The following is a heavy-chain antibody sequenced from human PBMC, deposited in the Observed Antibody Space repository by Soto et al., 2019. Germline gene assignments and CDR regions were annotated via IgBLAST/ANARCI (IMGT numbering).Heavy chain of an antibody. D-gene: IGHD2-8*01. CDR3: ARGTPGYCTNGVCYNWFDP. CDR1: GGTFSSYA. CDR2: IIPIFGTA. J-gene: IGHJ5*02. V-gene: IGHV1-69*13. Sequence: SVKVSCKASGGTFSSYAISWVRQAPGQGLEWMGGIIPIFGTANYAQKFQGRVTITADESTSTAYMELSSLRSEDTAVYYCARGTPGYCTNGVCYNWFDPWGQGTLVIVSS.